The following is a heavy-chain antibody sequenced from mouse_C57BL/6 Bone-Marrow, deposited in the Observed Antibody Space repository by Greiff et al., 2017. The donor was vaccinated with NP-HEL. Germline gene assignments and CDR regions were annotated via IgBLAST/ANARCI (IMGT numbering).Heavy chain of an antibody. CDR2: ISSGGSYT. J-gene: IGHJ2*01. CDR3: ARLTTVVARYY. D-gene: IGHD1-1*01. CDR1: GFTFTSYG. V-gene: IGHV5-6*01. Sequence: EVQLVESGGDLVKPGGSLKLSCAASGFTFTSYGMSWVRQTPDKRLEWVATISSGGSYTYYPDSVKGRFTISRDNAKNTLYLQMSSLKSEDTAMYYCARLTTVVARYYWGQGTTLTVSS.